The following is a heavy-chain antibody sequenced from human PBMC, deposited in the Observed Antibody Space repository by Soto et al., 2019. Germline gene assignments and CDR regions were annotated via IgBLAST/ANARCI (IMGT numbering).Heavy chain of an antibody. Sequence: GGSLRLSCAASGFTFSSYAMHWVRQAPGKGLEWVAVISYDGSNKYYADSVKGRFTISRDNSKNTLYLQMNSLRVEDTAVYYCARDNYMGSSTQSYYYYGMDVWGQGTTVTVSS. V-gene: IGHV3-30-3*01. D-gene: IGHD2-2*01. J-gene: IGHJ6*02. CDR3: ARDNYMGSSTQSYYYYGMDV. CDR2: ISYDGSNK. CDR1: GFTFSSYA.